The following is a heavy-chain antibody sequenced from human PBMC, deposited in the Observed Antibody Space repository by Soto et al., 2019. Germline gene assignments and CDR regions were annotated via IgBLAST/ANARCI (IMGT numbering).Heavy chain of an antibody. D-gene: IGHD5-18*01. CDR2: IKQDGSEK. CDR1: GFTFSSYW. V-gene: IGHV3-7*01. CDR3: ARVYLGSAGAYRDYGMDV. J-gene: IGHJ6*04. Sequence: GGSLRLSCVASGFTFSSYWMSWVRQAPGKGLEWVANIKQDGSEKYYVDSVKDRFTISRDNAKNSLYLQMNSLRAEDSAVYYCARVYLGSAGAYRDYGMDVWGKGNTVTV.